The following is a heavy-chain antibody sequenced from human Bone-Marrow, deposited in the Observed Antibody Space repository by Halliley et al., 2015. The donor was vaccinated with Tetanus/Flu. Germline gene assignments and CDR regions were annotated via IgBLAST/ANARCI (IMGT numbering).Heavy chain of an antibody. V-gene: IGHV4-59*01. D-gene: IGHD6-25*01. CDR3: ARDSSGFGYNYGMDV. Sequence: GYIYYSGSPNYNPSLKSRVTISIDPSKKQFSLRLSSVTAADTALYYCARDSSGFGYNYGMDVWGQGTTVTVSS. CDR2: IYYSGSP. J-gene: IGHJ6*02.